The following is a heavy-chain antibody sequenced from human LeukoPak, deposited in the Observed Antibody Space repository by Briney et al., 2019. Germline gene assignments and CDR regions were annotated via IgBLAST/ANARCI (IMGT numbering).Heavy chain of an antibody. D-gene: IGHD5-18*01. Sequence: SETLSLTCADYGGSFSGYYWSWIRQPPGKGLEWIGEINHSGSTNYNPSLKSRVTISVDTSKNQFSLKLSSVTAADTAVYYCAKVAQRGYSYGNWFDPWGRGTLVTVSS. CDR1: GGSFSGYY. V-gene: IGHV4-34*01. CDR2: INHSGST. J-gene: IGHJ5*02. CDR3: AKVAQRGYSYGNWFDP.